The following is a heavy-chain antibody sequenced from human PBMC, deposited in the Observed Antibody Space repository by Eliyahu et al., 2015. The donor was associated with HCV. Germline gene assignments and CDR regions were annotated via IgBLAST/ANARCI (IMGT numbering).Heavy chain of an antibody. CDR3: AHSGSLWLPFFDYFDF. J-gene: IGHJ4*02. CDR1: GFSLSTNGVG. V-gene: IGHV2-5*02. D-gene: IGHD3-3*01. Sequence: QITLKESGPTLVXPTQTLTLTCTFSGFSLSTNGVGVGWVRQPPGKALEWLAXLYWDDEKRYKPSLRSRLTITEDTSKNQVVLEMANMDPADTGTYFCAHSGSLWLPFFDYFDFWGQGIVVTVSS. CDR2: LYWDDEK.